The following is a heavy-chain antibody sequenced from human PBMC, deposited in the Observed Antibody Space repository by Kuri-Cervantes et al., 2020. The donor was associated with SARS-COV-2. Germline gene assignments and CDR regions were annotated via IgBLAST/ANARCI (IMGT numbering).Heavy chain of an antibody. Sequence: SETLSLTCTVSGGSISSSSYYWGWIRQPPGKGLGWIGSIYYSRSTYYNPSLKSRVTISVDTSKNQFSLKLSSVTAADTAVYYCASHGAQQLVRYWGQGTLVTVSS. CDR2: IYYSRST. CDR1: GGSISSSSYY. V-gene: IGHV4-39*01. D-gene: IGHD6-6*01. CDR3: ASHGAQQLVRY. J-gene: IGHJ4*02.